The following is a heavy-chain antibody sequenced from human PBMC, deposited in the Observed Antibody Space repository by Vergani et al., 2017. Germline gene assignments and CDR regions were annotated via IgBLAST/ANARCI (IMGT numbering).Heavy chain of an antibody. CDR2: IIPILGTA. V-gene: IGHV1-69*11. D-gene: IGHD5-18*01. CDR1: GGTFSSYA. CDR3: ARGWDVDTAMAPDY. J-gene: IGHJ4*02. Sequence: QVQLVQSGAEVKKPGASVKVSCKASGGTFSSYAISWVRQAPGQGLEWMGRIIPILGTANYAQKFQGRVTITADESTSTAYMELSSLRSEDTAVYYCARGWDVDTAMAPDYWGQGTLVTVSS.